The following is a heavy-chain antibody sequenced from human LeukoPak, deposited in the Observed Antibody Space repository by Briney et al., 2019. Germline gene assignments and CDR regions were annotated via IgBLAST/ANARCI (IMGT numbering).Heavy chain of an antibody. J-gene: IGHJ4*02. CDR1: GYSFTSYW. CDR3: ARHSLLGELSSAFDY. CDR2: IYPGASDT. D-gene: IGHD3-16*02. V-gene: IGHV5-51*01. Sequence: GEPLKISCKGSGYSFTSYWIGWVRQMPGKGLEWMGIIYPGASDTRYSPSFQGQVTISADKSISTAYLQWSSLKASDTAMYYCARHSLLGELSSAFDYWGQGTLVTVSS.